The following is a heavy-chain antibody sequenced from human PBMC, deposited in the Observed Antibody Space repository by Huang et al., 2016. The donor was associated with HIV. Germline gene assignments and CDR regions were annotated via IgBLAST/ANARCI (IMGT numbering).Heavy chain of an antibody. CDR2: IVPKFGTG. CDR3: ARGLSGNIDP. V-gene: IGHV1-69*01. Sequence: QVQLVQSGAELKKPGSSVKVSCKASGGTFSSHTITWVRQAPGQGFEWMGEIVPKFGTGNNAQKFQGRVTITADEATATAYLELSSLKFEDTAIYYCARGLSGNIDPWGQGSLVTVSS. J-gene: IGHJ5*02. D-gene: IGHD1-20*01. CDR1: GGTFSSHT.